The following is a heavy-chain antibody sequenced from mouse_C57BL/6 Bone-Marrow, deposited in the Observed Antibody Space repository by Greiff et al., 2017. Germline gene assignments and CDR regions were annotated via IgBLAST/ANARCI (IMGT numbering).Heavy chain of an antibody. J-gene: IGHJ2*01. CDR1: GFNIKDDY. D-gene: IGHD1-1*01. CDR3: TTRGYGSVYFDY. Sequence: QLQQSGAELVRPGASVKLSCTASGFNIKDDYMHWVKQRPEPGLEWIGWIDPENGDTEYASKFQGKATITADTSSNTAYLQLSSLTSEDTAVYYCTTRGYGSVYFDYWGQGTTLTVSS. CDR2: IDPENGDT. V-gene: IGHV14-4*01.